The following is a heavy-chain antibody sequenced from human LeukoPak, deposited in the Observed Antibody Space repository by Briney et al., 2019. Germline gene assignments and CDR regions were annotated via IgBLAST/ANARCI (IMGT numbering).Heavy chain of an antibody. Sequence: ASVKVSCKASGGTFSSYAISWVRQAPGQGLEWMGGIIPIFGTANYAQKFQGRVTITADESTSTAYMELSSLRSEDTAVYCCARDHSYEEFDYWGQGTLVTVSS. D-gene: IGHD5-12*01. J-gene: IGHJ4*02. CDR1: GGTFSSYA. V-gene: IGHV1-69*13. CDR3: ARDHSYEEFDY. CDR2: IIPIFGTA.